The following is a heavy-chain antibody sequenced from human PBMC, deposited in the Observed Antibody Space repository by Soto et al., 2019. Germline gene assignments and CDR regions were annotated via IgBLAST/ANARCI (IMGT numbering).Heavy chain of an antibody. Sequence: SETLSLTCAVYGGSFSGYYWSWIRQPPGKGLEWMGEINHSGSTNYNPSLKSRVTISVDTSKNQFSLKLSSVTAADTAVYYCARKMPRIFGVVIMPYYSYYMDVWGKGTTVTVSS. CDR1: GGSFSGYY. J-gene: IGHJ6*03. CDR2: INHSGST. V-gene: IGHV4-34*01. D-gene: IGHD3-3*01. CDR3: ARKMPRIFGVVIMPYYSYYMDV.